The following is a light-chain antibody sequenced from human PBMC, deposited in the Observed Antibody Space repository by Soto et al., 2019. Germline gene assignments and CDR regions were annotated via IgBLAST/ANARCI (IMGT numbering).Light chain of an antibody. J-gene: IGKJ5*01. Sequence: IVLTQSPVTLSFSPGERATLSCRSIQNISSYLIWYQQKPGQSPRLLMYDVSNRATGIPARFSGSGSGTDFTLTISSLEPEDFALYYCQQRSNWPPEITFGQGTRLEIK. CDR3: QQRSNWPPEIT. CDR1: QNISSY. CDR2: DVS. V-gene: IGKV3-11*01.